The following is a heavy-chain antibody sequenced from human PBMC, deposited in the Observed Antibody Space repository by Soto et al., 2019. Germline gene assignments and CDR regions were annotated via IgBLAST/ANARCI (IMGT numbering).Heavy chain of an antibody. CDR3: ARETEKTILTGYYTSVDP. J-gene: IGHJ5*02. D-gene: IGHD3-9*01. CDR1: GFTFSSYW. V-gene: IGHV3-74*01. Sequence: GGSLRLSCAASGFTFSSYWMHWVRQAPGKGLVWVSRINSDGSSTSYADSVKGRFTISRDNAKNTLYLQMNSLRAEDTAVYYCARETEKTILTGYYTSVDPWGQGTLVTVSS. CDR2: INSDGSST.